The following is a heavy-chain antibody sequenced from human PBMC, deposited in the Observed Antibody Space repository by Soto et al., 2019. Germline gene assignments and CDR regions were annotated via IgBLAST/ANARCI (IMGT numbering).Heavy chain of an antibody. D-gene: IGHD6-19*01. CDR3: AREAQGQWLVKYFDY. Sequence: QVPLVQSGAEVKKPGASVKVSCKASGYTFTSYGISWVRQAPGQGLEWMGWISAYNGNTNYAQKLQGRVTMTTDTSTSTAYMELRSLRSDDTAVYYCAREAQGQWLVKYFDYWGQGTLVTVSS. V-gene: IGHV1-18*01. CDR2: ISAYNGNT. J-gene: IGHJ4*02. CDR1: GYTFTSYG.